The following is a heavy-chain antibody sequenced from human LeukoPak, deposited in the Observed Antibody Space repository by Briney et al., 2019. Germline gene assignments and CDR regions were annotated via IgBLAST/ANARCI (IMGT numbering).Heavy chain of an antibody. V-gene: IGHV3-23*01. CDR2: ISGSGTST. CDR1: GFTFSNYI. J-gene: IGHJ3*01. CDR3: ANEYSKGDV. D-gene: IGHD5-12*01. Sequence: GGSLRLSCVASGFTFSNYIMNWVRQAPGKGLECVSSISGSGTSTYYADSVKGRFTSSRDNSKNTLYLQMNSLRAEDTAIYYCANEYSKGDVWGQGTTVTVSS.